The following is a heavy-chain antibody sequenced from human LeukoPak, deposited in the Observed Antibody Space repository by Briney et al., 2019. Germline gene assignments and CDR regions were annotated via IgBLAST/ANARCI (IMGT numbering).Heavy chain of an antibody. CDR3: ARDKIHSSGWYGFDY. Sequence: ASVKVSCRASGYTFTSYGISWVRQAPGQGLEWMGWISAYNGNTNYAQKLQGRVTMTTDTSTSTAYMELRSLRSDDTAVYYCARDKIHSSGWYGFDYWGQGTLVTVSS. V-gene: IGHV1-18*01. CDR1: GYTFTSYG. D-gene: IGHD6-19*01. J-gene: IGHJ4*02. CDR2: ISAYNGNT.